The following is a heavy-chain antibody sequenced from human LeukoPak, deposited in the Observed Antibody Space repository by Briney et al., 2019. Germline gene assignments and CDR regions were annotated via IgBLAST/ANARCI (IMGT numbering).Heavy chain of an antibody. V-gene: IGHV4-4*07. CDR2: IYTSGSS. J-gene: IGHJ4*02. CDR3: AGVDLYGTIDY. D-gene: IGHD2-8*01. Sequence: SETLSLTCTVSGGSISSYYWSWIRQPAGKGLEWIGRIYTSGSSNYNPSLKSRVTMSVDTSKNQFSLKLSSVTAADTAVYYCAGVDLYGTIDYWGQGTLVTVSS. CDR1: GGSISSYY.